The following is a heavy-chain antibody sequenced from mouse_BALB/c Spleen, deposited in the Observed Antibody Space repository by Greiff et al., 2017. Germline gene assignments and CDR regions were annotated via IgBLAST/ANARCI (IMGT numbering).Heavy chain of an antibody. V-gene: IGHV5-17*02. D-gene: IGHD1-1*01. CDR2: ISSGSSTI. CDR3: ARVYYYGSSYYAMDY. CDR1: GFTFSSFG. J-gene: IGHJ4*01. Sequence: EVQGVESGGGLVQPGGSRKLSCAASGFTFSSFGMHWVRQAPEKGLEWVAYISSGSSTIYYADTVKGRFTISRDNPKNTLFLQMTSLRSEDTAMYYCARVYYYGSSYYAMDYWGQGTSGTVSS.